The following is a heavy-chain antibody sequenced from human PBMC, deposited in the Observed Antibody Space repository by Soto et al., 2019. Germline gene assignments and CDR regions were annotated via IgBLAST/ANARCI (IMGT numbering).Heavy chain of an antibody. J-gene: IGHJ4*02. CDR2: ISSGGGST. Sequence: GGSLRLSCAASGFTFSSYVMSWVRQAPGKGLEWVSAISSGGGSTSYADSVKGRFTISRDNSKNTLHLQMNSLRAEDTAIYYCHPEVSGWFRSFDYWGQGTLVTVSS. CDR1: GFTFSSYV. V-gene: IGHV3-23*01. D-gene: IGHD6-19*01. CDR3: HPEVSGWFRSFDY.